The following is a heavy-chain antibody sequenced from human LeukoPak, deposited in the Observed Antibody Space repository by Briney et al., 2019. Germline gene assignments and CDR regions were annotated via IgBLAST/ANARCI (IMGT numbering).Heavy chain of an antibody. V-gene: IGHV3-48*01. CDR2: ISYSSSII. D-gene: IGHD2-2*01. J-gene: IGHJ6*04. CDR1: GFTLSNYN. CDR3: AGRGVEYCSSTSCQDV. Sequence: PGGSLRLSCAASGFTLSNYNMNWVRQAPGKGLEWVSYISYSSSIIYYADSVKGRFTISRDNAKNSLYLQMNSLRAEDTAVYYCAGRGVEYCSSTSCQDVWGKGTTVSVSP.